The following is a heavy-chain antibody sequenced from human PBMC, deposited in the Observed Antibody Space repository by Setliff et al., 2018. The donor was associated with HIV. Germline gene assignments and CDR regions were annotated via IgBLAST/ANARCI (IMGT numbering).Heavy chain of an antibody. CDR2: IIPIFGTP. CDR1: GGIFSRFA. CDR3: ASSAGAVPTTAPYGDYYYYFYMDV. V-gene: IGHV1-69*05. D-gene: IGHD1-1*01. Sequence: VASVKVSCKASGGIFSRFAFSWVRQAPGQGLEWVGGIIPIFGTPNYAQKFQGRVTITTDESTNTVYMELYSLTSEDTAIYYCASSAGAVPTTAPYGDYYYYFYMDVWGKGTTVTVSS. J-gene: IGHJ6*03.